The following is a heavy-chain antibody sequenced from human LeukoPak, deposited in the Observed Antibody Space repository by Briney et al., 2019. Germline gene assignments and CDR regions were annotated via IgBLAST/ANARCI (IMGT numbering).Heavy chain of an antibody. V-gene: IGHV3-9*01. CDR3: AKDYGSGNYKSPKHHDYYYYGMDV. CDR1: GFTFDDYA. CDR2: ITWNSGSI. D-gene: IGHD3-10*01. J-gene: IGHJ6*02. Sequence: PGGSLRLSCVVSGFTFDDYAMHWVRQAPGKGLEWVSGITWNSGSIGYADSVKGRFTISRDNAKNSLYLQMTSLRPEDTALYYCAKDYGSGNYKSPKHHDYYYYGMDVWGQGTTVTVSS.